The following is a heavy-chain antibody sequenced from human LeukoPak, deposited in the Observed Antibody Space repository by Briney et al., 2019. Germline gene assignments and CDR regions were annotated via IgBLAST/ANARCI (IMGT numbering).Heavy chain of an antibody. Sequence: SETMSLTCTVYGGSISSYYWSWIRQPPGKGLEWIGYIYYSGSTNYNPSLKSRVTISVDTSKNQFSLKLGSVTAADTAVYYCAREGRDGYNYRAYYFDYWGQGTLVTVSS. CDR3: AREGRDGYNYRAYYFDY. D-gene: IGHD5-12*01. CDR1: GGSISSYY. CDR2: IYYSGST. J-gene: IGHJ4*02. V-gene: IGHV4-59*01.